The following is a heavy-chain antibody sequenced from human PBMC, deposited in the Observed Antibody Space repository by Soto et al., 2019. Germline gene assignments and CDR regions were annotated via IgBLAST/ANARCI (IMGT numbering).Heavy chain of an antibody. V-gene: IGHV3-74*01. D-gene: IGHD1-26*01. CDR3: ARQTGLGATNY. J-gene: IGHJ4*02. Sequence: PGGSLRLSCAGSGFTFNNFWMHWVRQAPGKGLVWVARINTDGSVTSHADSVKGRFTISRDNAKSTLYLQMNRLRAEDSARYYCARQTGLGATNYWGRGTLVTVSS. CDR2: INTDGSVT. CDR1: GFTFNNFW.